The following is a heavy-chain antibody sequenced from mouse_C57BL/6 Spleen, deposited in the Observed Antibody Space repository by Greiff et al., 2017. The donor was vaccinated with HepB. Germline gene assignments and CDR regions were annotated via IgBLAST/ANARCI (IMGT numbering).Heavy chain of an antibody. CDR3: ARHYYGSGYYFDY. V-gene: IGHV5-9*01. CDR2: ISGGGGNT. CDR1: GFTFSSYT. D-gene: IGHD1-1*01. Sequence: EVMLVESGGGLVKPGGSLKLSCAASGFTFSSYTMSWVRQTPEKRLEWVATISGGGGNTYYPDSVKGRFTISRDNAKNTLYLQMSSLRSEDTALYYCARHYYGSGYYFDYWGQGTTLTVSS. J-gene: IGHJ2*01.